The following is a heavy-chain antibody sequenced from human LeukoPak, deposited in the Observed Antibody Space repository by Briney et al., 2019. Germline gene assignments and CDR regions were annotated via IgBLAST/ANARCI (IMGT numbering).Heavy chain of an antibody. CDR1: GYTFSNYG. D-gene: IGHD6-19*01. V-gene: IGHV1-18*01. CDR2: ISGYNGNT. Sequence: GASVKVSCKASGYTFSNYGFSWVRQAPGQGLEWMGWISGYNGNTIYGQKLQGRVTMTTDTSTSTAYMELRSLRSDDTAVYYCAKTAVAGTVDYWGQGTLVTVSS. J-gene: IGHJ4*02. CDR3: AKTAVAGTVDY.